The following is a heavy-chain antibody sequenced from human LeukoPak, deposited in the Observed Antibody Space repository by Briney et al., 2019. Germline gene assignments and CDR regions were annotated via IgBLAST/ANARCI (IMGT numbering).Heavy chain of an antibody. J-gene: IGHJ4*02. Sequence: SETLSLTCAVSGYSISSGYYWGWSRPPPGKGLEWIGSIYDSGSTNYNPSIKSRVTISGDTTKNQFSLNLSSVTAADTAVYYCAREEYYDFWSGYGPLDYWGQGTLVTVSS. V-gene: IGHV4-38-2*02. D-gene: IGHD3-3*01. CDR3: AREEYYDFWSGYGPLDY. CDR2: IYDSGST. CDR1: GYSISSGYY.